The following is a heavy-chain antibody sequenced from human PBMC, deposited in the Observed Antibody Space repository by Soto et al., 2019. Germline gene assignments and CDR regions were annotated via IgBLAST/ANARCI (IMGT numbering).Heavy chain of an antibody. D-gene: IGHD3-22*01. Sequence: QVQLVQSGAEVKKPGSSVKVSCKASGGTFSSYTISWVRQAPGQGLEWMGRIIPILGIANYAQKFQGRVTITADKSTSTAYMELSSLRSEDTAVYYCARAFSYYYDSSGWGETFDYWGQGTLVTVSS. J-gene: IGHJ4*02. CDR3: ARAFSYYYDSSGWGETFDY. V-gene: IGHV1-69*02. CDR1: GGTFSSYT. CDR2: IIPILGIA.